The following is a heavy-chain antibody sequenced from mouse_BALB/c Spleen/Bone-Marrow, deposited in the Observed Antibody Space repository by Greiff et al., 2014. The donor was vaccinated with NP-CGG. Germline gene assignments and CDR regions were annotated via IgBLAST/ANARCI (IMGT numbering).Heavy chain of an antibody. CDR1: GYTFSSYW. Sequence: QVQLQQPGAELMKPGASVKISCKAPGYTFSSYWIEWVKQRPGHGLEWIGEILPGSGSTIYNEKFKGKATFTADTSSNTAYMQLSSLTSEDSAVYYCAREDYYGSSYFDYWGQGTTLTVSS. CDR3: AREDYYGSSYFDY. D-gene: IGHD1-1*01. J-gene: IGHJ2*01. CDR2: ILPGSGST. V-gene: IGHV1-9*01.